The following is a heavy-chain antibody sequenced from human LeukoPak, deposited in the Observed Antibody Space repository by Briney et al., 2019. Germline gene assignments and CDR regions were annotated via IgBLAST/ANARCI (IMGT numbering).Heavy chain of an antibody. V-gene: IGHV3-48*01. CDR3: ARDDLGTSYFYYGMDV. CDR2: ISSGGSTI. D-gene: IGHD3/OR15-3a*01. CDR1: GFSFSDYS. J-gene: IGHJ6*02. Sequence: GRSLRLSCTASGFSFSDYSMNWVRQAPGKGLEWISYISSGGSTIYHADSVKGRFTISRDNAKKSLYLEMNSLRAEDTAVYYCARDDLGTSYFYYGMDVWGQGTTVTVSS.